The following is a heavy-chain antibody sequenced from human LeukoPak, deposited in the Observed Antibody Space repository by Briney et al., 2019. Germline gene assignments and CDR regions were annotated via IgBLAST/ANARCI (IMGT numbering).Heavy chain of an antibody. V-gene: IGHV3-30-3*01. CDR1: GFTFSSYA. CDR3: AKAPRNYYDSSGYYY. Sequence: GRSLRLSCAASGFTFSSYAMHWVRQAPGKGLEWVAVISYDGSNKYYADSVKGRFTISRDNSKNTLYLQMNSLRAEDTAVYYCAKAPRNYYDSSGYYYWGQGTLVTVSS. CDR2: ISYDGSNK. D-gene: IGHD3-22*01. J-gene: IGHJ4*02.